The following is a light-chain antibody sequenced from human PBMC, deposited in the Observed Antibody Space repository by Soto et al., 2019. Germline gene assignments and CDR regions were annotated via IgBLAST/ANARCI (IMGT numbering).Light chain of an antibody. V-gene: IGLV2-14*01. J-gene: IGLJ1*01. CDR2: DVS. CDR1: SSDVGGYNY. CDR3: SSYTSSSTYV. Sequence: QSALTQPASVSGSPGQSITISCTGTSSDVGGYNYVSWYQQHPGKAPKLMIYDVSNWPSGVSNRFSGSKSGNTASLTISGLQAYDEADYYCSSYTSSSTYVFGTGTRSPS.